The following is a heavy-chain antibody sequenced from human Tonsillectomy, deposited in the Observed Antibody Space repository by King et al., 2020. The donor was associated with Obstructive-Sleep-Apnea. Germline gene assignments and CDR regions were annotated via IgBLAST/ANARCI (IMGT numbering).Heavy chain of an antibody. CDR2: ISGSGGST. CDR3: AKVLKYYYDSSGYYNADY. V-gene: IGHV3-23*04. CDR1: GFTFSSYA. J-gene: IGHJ4*02. D-gene: IGHD3-22*01. Sequence: VQLVESGGGLVQPGGSLRLSCAASGFTFSSYAMSWVRQAPGKGLEWVSAISGSGGSTYDADSVKGRFTISRDNSKNTLYLQMNSLRAEDTAVYYCAKVLKYYYDSSGYYNADYWGQGTLVTVSS.